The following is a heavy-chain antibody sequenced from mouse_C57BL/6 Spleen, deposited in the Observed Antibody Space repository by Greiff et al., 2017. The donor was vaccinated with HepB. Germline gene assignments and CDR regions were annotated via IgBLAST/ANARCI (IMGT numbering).Heavy chain of an antibody. J-gene: IGHJ4*01. CDR3: VRHGSAMDY. CDR2: IRSKSNNYAT. Sequence: EVKLVESGGGLVQPKGSLKLSCAASGFSFNTYAMNWVRQAPGKGLEWVARIRSKSNNYATYYADSVKDRFTISRDDSESMLYLQMNNLKTEDTAIDYCVRHGSAMDYWGQGTSVTVSS. V-gene: IGHV10-1*01. CDR1: GFSFNTYA.